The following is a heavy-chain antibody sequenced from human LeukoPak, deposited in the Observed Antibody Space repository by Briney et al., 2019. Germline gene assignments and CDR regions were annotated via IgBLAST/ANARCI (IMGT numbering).Heavy chain of an antibody. CDR3: ARTPAGPPYYYMDV. D-gene: IGHD6-13*01. J-gene: IGHJ6*03. CDR2: IYYSGST. Sequence: SETLSLTCTVSGGSSSSYYWSWIRQPPGKALEWIGYIYYSGSTNYNPSLRRRVTISVDTSRNQFSLQLNSVTAADTVVYYCARTPAGPPYYYMDVWGKGTTVTVSS. CDR1: GGSSSSYY. V-gene: IGHV4-59*01.